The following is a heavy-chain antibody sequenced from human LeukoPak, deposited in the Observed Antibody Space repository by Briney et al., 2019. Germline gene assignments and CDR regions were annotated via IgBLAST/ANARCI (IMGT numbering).Heavy chain of an antibody. CDR3: ARDRTTMVREVSNDY. J-gene: IGHJ4*02. D-gene: IGHD3-10*01. CDR2: ISSSSYI. V-gene: IGHV3-21*01. CDR1: GFTFSSYS. Sequence: GGSLRLSCAASGFTFSSYSMNWVRQAPGKGLEWVSSISSSSYIYYADSVKGRFTISRDNAKNSLYLQMNSLRAEDTAVYYCARDRTTMVREVSNDYWGQGTLVTVSS.